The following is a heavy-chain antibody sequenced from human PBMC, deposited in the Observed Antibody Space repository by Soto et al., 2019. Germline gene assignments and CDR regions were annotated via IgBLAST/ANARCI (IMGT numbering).Heavy chain of an antibody. Sequence: ASVKVSCKASGYTFTSYGISWVRQAPGQGLEWMRWISAYNGNTNYAQKLQGRVTMTTDTSTSTAYMELRSLRSDDTAVYYCARDQGILTGYDYFDYWGQGTLVTVSS. V-gene: IGHV1-18*04. D-gene: IGHD3-9*01. CDR3: ARDQGILTGYDYFDY. J-gene: IGHJ4*02. CDR1: GYTFTSYG. CDR2: ISAYNGNT.